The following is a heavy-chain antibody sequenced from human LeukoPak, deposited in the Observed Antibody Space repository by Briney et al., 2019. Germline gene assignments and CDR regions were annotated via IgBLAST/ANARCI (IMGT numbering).Heavy chain of an antibody. D-gene: IGHD5-18*01. V-gene: IGHV1-18*01. CDR3: ARDFGYTYAYDY. CDR2: ISTYNGNT. CDR1: GYTFTSYG. Sequence: GASVKVSCKASGYTFTSYGFNWVGQAPGQGLEWMVWISTYNGNTNSAKKFHGRVTLTTDTSTSTAYMELKSLRSDDTAIYYCARDFGYTYAYDYWGQGTLVTVSS. J-gene: IGHJ4*02.